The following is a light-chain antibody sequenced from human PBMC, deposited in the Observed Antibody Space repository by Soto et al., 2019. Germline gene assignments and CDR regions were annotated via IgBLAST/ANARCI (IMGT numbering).Light chain of an antibody. CDR3: CSYAGSVLDVV. Sequence: QSALTQPASVSGSPGQSITISCTGTSSDVGGYNLVSWYQQHPGKAPKLMIYEGSKRPSGVSDRFSGSKSGNTASLTISGLQAEDEADYYCCSYAGSVLDVVFGGGTQLTVL. CDR2: EGS. J-gene: IGLJ2*01. V-gene: IGLV2-23*01. CDR1: SSDVGGYNL.